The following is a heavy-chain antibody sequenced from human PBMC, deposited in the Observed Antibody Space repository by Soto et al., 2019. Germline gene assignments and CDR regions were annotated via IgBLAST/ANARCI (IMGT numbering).Heavy chain of an antibody. D-gene: IGHD3-10*01. J-gene: IGHJ6*02. Sequence: LSLTCGVSGYSIRTGYYWAWIRQSPTKGLEWIGSISHSGGSSYNPSLESRATISLDTSKNQFFLTMTSVTAADTAVYYCARGPPMVRGLNYYYYGMDVWGQGTTVTVSS. V-gene: IGHV4-38-2*01. CDR1: GYSIRTGYY. CDR3: ARGPPMVRGLNYYYYGMDV. CDR2: ISHSGGS.